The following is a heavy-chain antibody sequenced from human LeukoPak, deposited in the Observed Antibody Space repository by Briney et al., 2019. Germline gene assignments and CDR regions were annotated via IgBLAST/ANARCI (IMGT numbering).Heavy chain of an antibody. CDR2: ISSSSSYI. CDR1: GFTFSSYS. Sequence: GGSLRLSCAASGFTFSSYSMNWVRQAPGKGLEWVSSISSSSSYIYYADSVKGRFTISRDNAKNSLYLQMNSLRAEDTAVYYCAKELNPYYYYMDVWGKGTTVTVSS. V-gene: IGHV3-21*01. J-gene: IGHJ6*03. CDR3: AKELNPYYYYMDV.